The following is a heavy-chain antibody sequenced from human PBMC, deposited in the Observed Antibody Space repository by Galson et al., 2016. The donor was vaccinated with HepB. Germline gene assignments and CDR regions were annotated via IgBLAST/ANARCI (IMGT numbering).Heavy chain of an antibody. D-gene: IGHD1-1*01. CDR1: GFTFSGYY. Sequence: SLRLSCAASGFTFSGYYLTWIRQAPGKGLESIAYLTSGGTKFYAASVRGRFTISRDKGTSSLYLQMSSLRVEDTAIYYCASSSNSYSSGTYYYYGMDVWGQGTTVTVSS. CDR2: LTSGGTK. J-gene: IGHJ6*02. V-gene: IGHV3-11*04. CDR3: ASSSNSYSSGTYYYYGMDV.